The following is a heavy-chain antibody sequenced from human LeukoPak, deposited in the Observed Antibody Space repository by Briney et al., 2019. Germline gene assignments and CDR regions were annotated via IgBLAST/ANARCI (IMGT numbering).Heavy chain of an antibody. D-gene: IGHD2-2*01. CDR1: GFTFSSYA. J-gene: IGHJ4*02. CDR3: ARSYCSSASCPIDY. Sequence: PGGSLRLSCAASGFTFSSYAIHWVCQAPGKGLEWVAVISYDGTNKHYADSVKGRFTISRDNSKNTLYLQMNNLRSEDTAMYYCARSYCSSASCPIDYWGQGTLVTVSS. CDR2: ISYDGTNK. V-gene: IGHV3-30-3*01.